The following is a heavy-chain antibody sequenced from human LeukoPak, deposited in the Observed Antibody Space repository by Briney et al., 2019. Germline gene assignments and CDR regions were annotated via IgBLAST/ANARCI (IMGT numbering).Heavy chain of an antibody. D-gene: IGHD3-3*01. CDR2: IYYSGST. V-gene: IGHV4-39*01. J-gene: IGHJ5*02. Sequence: WVRQAPGKGLEWVGSIYYSGSTYYNPSLKSRVTISVDTSKNQFSLKLSSVTAADTAVYYCARPYYDFWSGNENNWFGPWGQGTLVTVSS. CDR3: ARPYYDFWSGNENNWFGP.